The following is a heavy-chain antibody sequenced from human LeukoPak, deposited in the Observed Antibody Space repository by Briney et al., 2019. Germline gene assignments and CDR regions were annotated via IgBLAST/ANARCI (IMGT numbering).Heavy chain of an antibody. CDR3: TRGSNGDF. V-gene: IGHV3-30*04. CDR2: ISYDGSNK. Sequence: GGSLRLSCAASGFTFSSYAMHWVRQAPGKGLEWVAVISYDGSNKYYADSVKGRFTISRDNAKNSLFLQMNGLRVEDTAVYHCTRGSNGDFWGQGTLVTVSS. J-gene: IGHJ4*02. D-gene: IGHD4-11*01. CDR1: GFTFSSYA.